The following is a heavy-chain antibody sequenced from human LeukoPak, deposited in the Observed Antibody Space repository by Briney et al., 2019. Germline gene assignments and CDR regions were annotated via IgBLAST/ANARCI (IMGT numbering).Heavy chain of an antibody. V-gene: IGHV3-21*01. CDR2: ISSSSSYI. CDR3: ARDWLAAPDY. D-gene: IGHD6-6*01. CDR1: GFTFSSYS. Sequence: GGSLRLSCAASGFTFSSYSMNWVRQAPGKGLEWVSSISSSSSYIYYADSVKGRFTVSRDNAKNSLYLQMNSLRAEDTAVYYCARDWLAAPDYWGQGTLVTVSS. J-gene: IGHJ4*02.